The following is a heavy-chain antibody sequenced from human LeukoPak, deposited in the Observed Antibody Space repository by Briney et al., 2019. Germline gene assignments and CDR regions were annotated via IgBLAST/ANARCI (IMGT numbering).Heavy chain of an antibody. CDR2: INHSGST. D-gene: IGHD3-10*01. Sequence: PSETLSLTCAVYGGSFSGYYWSWLRQPPGKGLEWIGEINHSGSTNYNPPLKSRVTISVDTSKNQFSLKLSSVTAADTAVYYCARVRRSYYYGSGSYYTPRGAFDIWGQGTMVTVSS. J-gene: IGHJ3*02. V-gene: IGHV4-34*01. CDR3: ARVRRSYYYGSGSYYTPRGAFDI. CDR1: GGSFSGYY.